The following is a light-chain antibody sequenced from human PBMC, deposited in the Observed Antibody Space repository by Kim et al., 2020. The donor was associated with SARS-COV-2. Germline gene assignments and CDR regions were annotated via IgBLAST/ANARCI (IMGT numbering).Light chain of an antibody. CDR2: SSS. V-gene: IGKV1-39*01. CDR1: QSVRTY. Sequence: GDTVTITCRASQSVRTYLNWYQQQPGKAPNLLIHSSSTLQGGVPSRFSGSGSETDFTLTISSLQPEDSATYFCQQSWSTPRTFGQGTKVDIK. J-gene: IGKJ1*01. CDR3: QQSWSTPRT.